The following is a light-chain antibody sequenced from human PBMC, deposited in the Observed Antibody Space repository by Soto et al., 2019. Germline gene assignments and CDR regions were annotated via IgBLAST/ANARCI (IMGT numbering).Light chain of an antibody. CDR3: QQYCSSPLT. Sequence: DIATTQSQDSLAVSLGARATSNFKSSQRVLYSSNNKSYLAWYRQKPGQPPKLLIYWASTRESGVPDRFSGSGSGTDFTLTISSLEAEDVAVYYCQQYCSSPLTFGGGTKVDIK. J-gene: IGKJ4*01. CDR2: WAS. CDR1: QRVLYSSNNKSY. V-gene: IGKV4-1*01.